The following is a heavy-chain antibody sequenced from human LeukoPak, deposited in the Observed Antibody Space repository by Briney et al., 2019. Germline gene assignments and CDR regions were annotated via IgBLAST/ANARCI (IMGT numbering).Heavy chain of an antibody. D-gene: IGHD4-17*01. Sequence: GGSLGFSCAASGFTFSSYGMHGARKAPAKGLGGVAIIWYDGSNKYYADSVKGRFTISRDNSKNTLYLQMNSLRAEDTAVYYCARGGYGDYGSDYWGQGTLVTVSS. CDR3: ARGGYGDYGSDY. V-gene: IGHV3-33*01. J-gene: IGHJ4*02. CDR2: IWYDGSNK. CDR1: GFTFSSYG.